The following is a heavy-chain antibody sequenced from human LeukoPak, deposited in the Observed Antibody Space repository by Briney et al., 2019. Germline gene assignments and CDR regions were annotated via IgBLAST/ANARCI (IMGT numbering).Heavy chain of an antibody. J-gene: IGHJ4*02. D-gene: IGHD4-17*01. CDR1: GFTFSSYW. Sequence: SGGSLRLSCAASGFTFSSYWMHWVRQAPGNGLVWVSRIKSDGSSTTYADFVKGRFTISRDNAKNMVYLQMNSLRAEDTAVYYCARDPFYGDADLDCWGQGTLVTVSS. CDR2: IKSDGSST. V-gene: IGHV3-74*01. CDR3: ARDPFYGDADLDC.